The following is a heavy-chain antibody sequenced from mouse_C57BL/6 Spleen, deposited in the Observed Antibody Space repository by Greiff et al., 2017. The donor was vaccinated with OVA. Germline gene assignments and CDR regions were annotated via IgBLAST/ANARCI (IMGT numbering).Heavy chain of an antibody. J-gene: IGHJ3*01. CDR3: TRCLDSSGPFAY. D-gene: IGHD3-2*02. CDR1: GFTFSSYA. V-gene: IGHV5-9-1*02. CDR2: ISSGGDYI. Sequence: EVKLMESGEGLVKPGGSLKLSCAASGFTFSSYAMSWVRQTPEKRLEWVAYISSGGDYIYYADTVKGRFTISRDNARNTLYLQMSSLKSEDTAMYYCTRCLDSSGPFAYWGQGTLVTVSA.